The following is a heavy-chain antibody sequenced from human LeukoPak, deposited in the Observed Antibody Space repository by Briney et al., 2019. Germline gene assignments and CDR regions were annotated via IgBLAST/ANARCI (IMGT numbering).Heavy chain of an antibody. J-gene: IGHJ4*02. CDR2: IYYSGST. V-gene: IGHV4-30-4*01. Sequence: SETLPLTCTVSGGSISSGDYYWSWIRQPPGKGLEWIGYIYYSGSTYYNPSLKSRVTISVDTSKNQISLKLSSVTAADTAVYYCARARGYSYGSPFDYWGQGTLVTVSS. CDR1: GGSISSGDYY. CDR3: ARARGYSYGSPFDY. D-gene: IGHD5-18*01.